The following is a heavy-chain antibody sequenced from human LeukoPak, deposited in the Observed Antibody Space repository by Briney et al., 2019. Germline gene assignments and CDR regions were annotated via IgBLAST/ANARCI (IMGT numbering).Heavy chain of an antibody. Sequence: GGSLRLSCAASGFTFDGYTMHWVRQPPGKGLEWVSLISWDSGTTYYADSVRGRFTISRDNSRNPLYLQMKSLSTQDTAFYYCAKDTGPGLGMGTLHYWGQGTLVTVSS. CDR3: AKDTGPGLGMGTLHY. CDR1: GFTFDGYT. V-gene: IGHV3-43*01. J-gene: IGHJ4*02. CDR2: ISWDSGTT. D-gene: IGHD7-27*01.